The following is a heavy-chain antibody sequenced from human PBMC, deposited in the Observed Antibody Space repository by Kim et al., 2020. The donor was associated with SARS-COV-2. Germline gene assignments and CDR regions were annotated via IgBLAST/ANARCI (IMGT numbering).Heavy chain of an antibody. CDR3: ARGEFGDSFDI. Sequence: ASVKVSCKASGYTFTSHGVSWVRQAPGQGLQCMGSISVYNGNTNYAQKFQDRITMTTDTATSTVYMELRSLRSDDTALYYCARGEFGDSFDIWGQGAMVTVSS. V-gene: IGHV1-18*01. CDR2: ISVYNGNT. J-gene: IGHJ3*02. CDR1: GYTFTSHG. D-gene: IGHD3-10*01.